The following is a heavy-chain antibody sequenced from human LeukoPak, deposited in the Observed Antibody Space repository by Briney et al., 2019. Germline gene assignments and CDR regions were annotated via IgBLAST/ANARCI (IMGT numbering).Heavy chain of an antibody. V-gene: IGHV4-59*02. CDR1: GGSVSSYY. CDR2: VYNSGST. Sequence: SETLSLTCTVSGGSVSSYYWSWVRQPPGEGLEWIAYVYNSGSTYYNPSLKSRVTISVDRSKNQFSLKMNSVTAADTAVYYCVRDWEGFNFDIWGQGTMVTVSS. CDR3: VRDWEGFNFDI. D-gene: IGHD1-26*01. J-gene: IGHJ3*02.